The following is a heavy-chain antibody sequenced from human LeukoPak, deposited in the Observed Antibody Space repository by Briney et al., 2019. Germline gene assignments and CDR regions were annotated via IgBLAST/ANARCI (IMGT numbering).Heavy chain of an antibody. Sequence: SETLSLTCTVSGGSISSYYWSWIRQPPGKGLEWIGYIYYSGSTNYNPSLKSRVTISVDTSKNQFSLRLSSVTAADTAVYYCARHGGATAAGFVKVFQHWGQGTLVTVSS. D-gene: IGHD6-13*01. CDR1: GGSISSYY. V-gene: IGHV4-59*08. CDR3: ARHGGATAAGFVKVFQH. CDR2: IYYSGST. J-gene: IGHJ1*01.